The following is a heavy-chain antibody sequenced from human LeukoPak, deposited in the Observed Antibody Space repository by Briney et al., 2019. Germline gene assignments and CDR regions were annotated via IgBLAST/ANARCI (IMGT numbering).Heavy chain of an antibody. D-gene: IGHD2-15*01. CDR2: IWFDGSYK. CDR3: ARDPSGGSYYYGMDV. V-gene: IGHV3-33*01. Sequence: PGRSLRLSCSASGFTFSSYGIHWVRQAPSKGLEWVAVIWFDGSYKYYADSVKGRFTISRVNSKNTVYLQMDRLRVEDTAIYYCARDPSGGSYYYGMDVWGQGTTVTVSS. J-gene: IGHJ6*02. CDR1: GFTFSSYG.